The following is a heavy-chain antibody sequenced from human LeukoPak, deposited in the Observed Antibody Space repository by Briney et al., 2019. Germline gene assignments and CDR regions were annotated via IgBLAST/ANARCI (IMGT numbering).Heavy chain of an antibody. CDR3: ARGDSSGWYEGWFDP. D-gene: IGHD6-19*01. Sequence: PSETLSLTCTVSGGSISSYYWSWIRQPPGKGLEWIGYIYYSGSTNYNPSLKSRVTISVETSKNQFPLKLSSVTAADTAVYYCARGDSSGWYEGWFDPWGQGTLVTVSS. CDR1: GGSISSYY. J-gene: IGHJ5*02. V-gene: IGHV4-59*01. CDR2: IYYSGST.